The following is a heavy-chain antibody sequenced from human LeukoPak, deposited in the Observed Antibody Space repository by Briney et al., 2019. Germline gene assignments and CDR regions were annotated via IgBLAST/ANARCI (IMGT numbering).Heavy chain of an antibody. V-gene: IGHV4-59*01. Sequence: SETLSLTCTVSGGSISSYYWSWIRQPPGKGLEWIGYIYYSGSTNYNPSLKSRVTISVDTSKNQFSLKLSSVTAADTAVYYCARGPMVRGVPPPPFFDYWGQGTLVTVSS. CDR3: ARGPMVRGVPPPPFFDY. J-gene: IGHJ4*02. CDR1: GGSISSYY. D-gene: IGHD3-10*01. CDR2: IYYSGST.